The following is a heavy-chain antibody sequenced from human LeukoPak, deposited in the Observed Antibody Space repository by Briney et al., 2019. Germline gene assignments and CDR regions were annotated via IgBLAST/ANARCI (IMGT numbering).Heavy chain of an antibody. D-gene: IGHD6-13*01. Sequence: PSETLSLTCAVYGGSFSGYYWSWIRQPPGKGLEWIGEINHSGSTNYNPSLKSRVTISVDTSKNQFSLKLSSVTAADTAVYYCARLGIAADGYWGQGTLVTVSS. V-gene: IGHV4-34*01. CDR2: INHSGST. J-gene: IGHJ4*02. CDR3: ARLGIAADGY. CDR1: GGSFSGYY.